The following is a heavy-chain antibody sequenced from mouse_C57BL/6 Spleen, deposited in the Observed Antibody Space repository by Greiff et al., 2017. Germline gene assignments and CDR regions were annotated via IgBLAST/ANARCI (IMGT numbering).Heavy chain of an antibody. CDR3: TSGYGSFAY. CDR1: GFNINDYS. Sequence: EVQLVESGAELVRPGASVKLSCTASGFNINDYSMHWVKQSPEQGLEWIGGIDHEGGDTEYASKFQGETTITADTSSNTAYLQLSSLASEGTAVYYCTSGYGSFAYWGQGTLVTVSA. V-gene: IGHV14-4*01. D-gene: IGHD1-1*01. CDR2: IDHEGGDT. J-gene: IGHJ3*01.